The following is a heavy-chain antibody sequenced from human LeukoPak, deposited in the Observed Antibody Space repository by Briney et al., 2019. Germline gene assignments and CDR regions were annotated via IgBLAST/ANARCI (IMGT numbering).Heavy chain of an antibody. V-gene: IGHV1-8*01. CDR1: GYTFTSYD. J-gene: IGHJ4*02. CDR2: MNPNSGNT. CDR3: ARLPLAAAGQGG. Sequence: GASVKVSCKASGYTFTSYDINWVRQATGQGLEWMGWMNPNSGNTGYAQKFQGRVTMTRSTSISTAYMELSSLRSEDTAVYYCARLPLAAAGQGGWGQGTLVTVSS. D-gene: IGHD6-13*01.